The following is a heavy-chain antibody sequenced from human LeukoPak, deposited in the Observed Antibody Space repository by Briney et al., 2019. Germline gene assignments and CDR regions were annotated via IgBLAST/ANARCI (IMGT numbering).Heavy chain of an antibody. Sequence: SETLSLTCNVSDDSINDYYWSWIRQSPGKGLEWIGAIYYTGSTKYTSSLKSRVTISLDTSKNQFSLKLSSVTAADTAVYYCARGHCSSTSCYTSADFDYWGQGTLVTVSS. CDR1: DDSINDYY. J-gene: IGHJ4*02. CDR2: IYYTGST. D-gene: IGHD2-2*02. CDR3: ARGHCSSTSCYTSADFDY. V-gene: IGHV4-59*12.